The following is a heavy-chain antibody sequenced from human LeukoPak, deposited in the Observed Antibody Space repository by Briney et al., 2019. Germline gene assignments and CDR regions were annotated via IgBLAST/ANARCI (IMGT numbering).Heavy chain of an antibody. CDR2: IIPIFGTA. CDR3: ARGQYYYDSSGYYYYYYYYMDV. V-gene: IGHV1-69*06. J-gene: IGHJ6*03. D-gene: IGHD3-22*01. Sequence: GASVKVSCKASGGTFSSYAISWVRQAPGQGLEWMGGIIPIFGTANYAQKFQGRVTITADKSTSTAYMELSSLRSEDTAVYYCARGQYYYDSSGYYYYYYYYMDVWGKGTTVTVSS. CDR1: GGTFSSYA.